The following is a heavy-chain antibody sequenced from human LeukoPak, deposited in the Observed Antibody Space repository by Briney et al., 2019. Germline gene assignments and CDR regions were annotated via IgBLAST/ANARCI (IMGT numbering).Heavy chain of an antibody. J-gene: IGHJ4*02. Sequence: GGSLRLSCAASGFTFSSYAMNWVRQTPGKGLEWVSAISGSGGSTYYADSVKGRFTISRDNSKNTLDLQMNSLRAEDTAVYYCAKDHGSGSYEPNFDYWGQGTLVTVSS. D-gene: IGHD3-10*01. CDR3: AKDHGSGSYEPNFDY. V-gene: IGHV3-23*01. CDR2: ISGSGGST. CDR1: GFTFSSYA.